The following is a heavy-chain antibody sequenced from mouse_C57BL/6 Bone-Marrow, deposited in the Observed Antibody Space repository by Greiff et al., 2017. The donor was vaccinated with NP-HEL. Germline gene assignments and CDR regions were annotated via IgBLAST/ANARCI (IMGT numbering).Heavy chain of an antibody. CDR3: ARGFYGSSWSDWYFDV. D-gene: IGHD1-1*01. CDR1: GYTFTSYW. Sequence: VQLQQSGAELVRPGSSVKLSCKASGYTFTSYWMHWVKQRPIQGLEWIGNIDPSDSETHYNQKFKDKATLTVDKSSSTAYMQLSSLTSEDSAVYYCARGFYGSSWSDWYFDVWGTGTTVTVSS. J-gene: IGHJ1*03. V-gene: IGHV1-52*01. CDR2: IDPSDSET.